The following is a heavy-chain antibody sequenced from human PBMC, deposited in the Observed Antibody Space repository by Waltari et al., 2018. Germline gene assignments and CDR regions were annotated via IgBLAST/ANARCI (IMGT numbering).Heavy chain of an antibody. CDR3: ARATNWVLEAFDL. J-gene: IGHJ3*01. D-gene: IGHD1-1*01. CDR1: GFTFSSTY. V-gene: IGHV3-66*01. CDR2: IFTSGST. Sequence: VQLVESGGGVVQPGRSLRLSCAASGFTFSSTYMAWVRQAPGKGPEWVSVIFTSGSTYHADSVKGRFTISRDNSENTVHLQMKNLTAEDTALYYCARATNWVLEAFDLWGQGTMVTVSP.